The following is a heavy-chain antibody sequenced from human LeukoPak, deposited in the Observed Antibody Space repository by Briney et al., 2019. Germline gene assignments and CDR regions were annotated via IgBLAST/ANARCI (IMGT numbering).Heavy chain of an antibody. D-gene: IGHD5-24*01. CDR1: GFTFSSYA. J-gene: IGHJ4*02. V-gene: IGHV3-30*04. Sequence: GGSLRLSCAASGFTFSSYAMHWVRQAPGKGLEWVAVISYDGSNKYYADSVKGRFTISRDNSKNTLYLQMNSLRAEDTAVYYCARVTVGDGYNAFDYWGQGTLVTVSS. CDR2: ISYDGSNK. CDR3: ARVTVGDGYNAFDY.